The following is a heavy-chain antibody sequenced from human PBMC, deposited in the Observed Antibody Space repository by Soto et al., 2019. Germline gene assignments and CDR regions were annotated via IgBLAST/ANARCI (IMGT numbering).Heavy chain of an antibody. V-gene: IGHV3-23*01. CDR2: ISGSGGRT. CDR1: GFTFSIYG. CDR3: AKDLDFWSGYGYYYYGMDV. J-gene: IGHJ6*02. D-gene: IGHD3-3*01. Sequence: GGSLRLSCAASGFTFSIYGMTWVRQAPGKGLEWVSGISGSGGRTYYAESMEGRFTISRDNSKNTLYLQMNSLRAEDMAVYYRAKDLDFWSGYGYYYYGMDVWGQGTTVTVSS.